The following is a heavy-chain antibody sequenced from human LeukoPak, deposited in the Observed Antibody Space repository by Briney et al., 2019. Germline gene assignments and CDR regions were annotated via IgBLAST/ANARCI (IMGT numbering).Heavy chain of an antibody. CDR3: ARDYVLLWFGELLTRYYYYGMDV. Sequence: ASVKVSCKASGYTFTSYYMHWVRQAPGQGLEWMGIINPSGGSTSYAQKFQGRVTMTRDTSISTAYMELGRLRSDDTAVYYCARDYVLLWFGELLTRYYYYGMDVWGQGTTVAVSS. D-gene: IGHD3-10*01. CDR2: INPSGGST. J-gene: IGHJ6*02. V-gene: IGHV1-46*01. CDR1: GYTFTSYY.